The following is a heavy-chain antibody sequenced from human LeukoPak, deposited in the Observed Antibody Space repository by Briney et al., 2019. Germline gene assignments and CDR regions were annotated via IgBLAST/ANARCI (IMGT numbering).Heavy chain of an antibody. J-gene: IGHJ4*02. D-gene: IGHD6-19*01. CDR3: AKVYSSGWYDFDY. CDR1: GFTFRSHA. Sequence: GGSLRLSCAASGFTFRSHAMSWVRQAPGKGLEWVSATSGSGGSIYYADSVKGRFTISRDNSKNALYLQMNSLRAEDTAVYYCAKVYSSGWYDFDYWGQGTLVTVSS. V-gene: IGHV3-23*01. CDR2: TSGSGGSI.